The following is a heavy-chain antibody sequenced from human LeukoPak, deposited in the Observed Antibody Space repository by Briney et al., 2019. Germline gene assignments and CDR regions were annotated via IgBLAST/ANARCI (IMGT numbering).Heavy chain of an antibody. CDR3: ARGPYYDILTGSGLYGMDV. J-gene: IGHJ6*02. Sequence: ASVKVSCTASGYTFTSYGISWVRQAPGLGLEWMGWISAYNGNTNYAQKLQGRVTMTTDTSTSTAYMELRSLRSDDTAVYYCARGPYYDILTGSGLYGMDVWGQGTTVTVSS. CDR1: GYTFTSYG. V-gene: IGHV1-18*01. D-gene: IGHD3-9*01. CDR2: ISAYNGNT.